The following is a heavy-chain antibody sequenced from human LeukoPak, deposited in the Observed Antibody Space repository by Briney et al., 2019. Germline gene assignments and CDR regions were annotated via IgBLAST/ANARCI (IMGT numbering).Heavy chain of an antibody. J-gene: IGHJ3*02. CDR1: GFTVSSNY. Sequence: GGSLRLSCAASGFTVSSNYMSWARQAPGKGLEWVSVIYSGGSTYYADSVKGRFTISRDNAKSTLYLQMNSLRAEDTAVYYCLTIVETDLDAFDIWGQGTKVTVSS. CDR3: LTIVETDLDAFDI. D-gene: IGHD2-21*01. V-gene: IGHV3-53*01. CDR2: IYSGGST.